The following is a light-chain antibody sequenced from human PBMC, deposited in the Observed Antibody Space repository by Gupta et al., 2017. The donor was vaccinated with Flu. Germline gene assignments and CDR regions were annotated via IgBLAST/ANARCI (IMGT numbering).Light chain of an antibody. CDR2: DVR. Sequence: SVTISCTGTSSDVGDSDSVAWYQQTPDKAPKLIIFDVRRRPLGVSDRFSGSKSGNTASLTISGLQTEDEGDYYCTSYTRSIPWMFGGGTKLTVL. J-gene: IGLJ3*02. CDR1: SSDVGDSDS. V-gene: IGLV2-14*04. CDR3: TSYTRSIPWM.